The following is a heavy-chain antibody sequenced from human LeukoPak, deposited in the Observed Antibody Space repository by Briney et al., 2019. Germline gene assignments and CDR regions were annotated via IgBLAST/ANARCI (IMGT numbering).Heavy chain of an antibody. CDR3: ASEDLGVAGPFAY. Sequence: SETLSLTCTVSSGSVSGYYWSWIRQPAGKGLEWIGRVYTSGSTNYNPSLKSRVTISVDTSKNQFSLEVNSVTVADTAVYYCASEDLGVAGPFAYWGQGTLVTVSS. CDR1: SGSVSGYY. J-gene: IGHJ4*02. D-gene: IGHD6-19*01. V-gene: IGHV4-4*07. CDR2: VYTSGST.